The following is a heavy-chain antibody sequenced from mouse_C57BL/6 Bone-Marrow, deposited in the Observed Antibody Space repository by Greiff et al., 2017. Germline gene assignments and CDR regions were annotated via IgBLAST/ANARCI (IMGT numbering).Heavy chain of an antibody. CDR2: ISSGSSTI. CDR1: GFTFSDYG. CDR3: ARPYDGYPFAY. Sequence: EVKLMESGGGLVKPGGSLKLSCAASGFTFSDYGMHWVRQAPEKGLEWVAYISSGSSTIYYADTVKGRFTISRDNAKNTLFLQMTSLRSEDTAMYYCARPYDGYPFAYWGQGTLVTVSA. V-gene: IGHV5-17*01. D-gene: IGHD2-3*01. J-gene: IGHJ3*01.